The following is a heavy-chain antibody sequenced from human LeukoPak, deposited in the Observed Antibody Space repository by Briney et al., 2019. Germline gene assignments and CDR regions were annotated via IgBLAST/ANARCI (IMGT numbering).Heavy chain of an antibody. J-gene: IGHJ4*02. CDR2: IYYSGST. D-gene: IGHD6-6*01. CDR1: GGSISSYY. CDR3: AASPPRYSSSSPWVY. V-gene: IGHV4-59*01. Sequence: SETLSLTCTVYGGSISSYYWSWIRQPPGKGLEWIGYIYYSGSTNYNPSLKSRVTISVDTSKNQFSLKLSSVTAADTAVYYCAASPPRYSSSSPWVYWGQGTLVTVSS.